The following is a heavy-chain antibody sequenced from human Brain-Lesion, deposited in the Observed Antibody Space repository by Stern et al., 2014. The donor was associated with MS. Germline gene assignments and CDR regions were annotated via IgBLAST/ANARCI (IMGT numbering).Heavy chain of an antibody. CDR3: ARHDSVPRPSQLYSARDRGPGYFDY. CDR1: GGSISSSTYH. Sequence: VQLVESGPGLVKPSETLSLTCTVSGGSISSSTYHWAWIRQPPGKGLEWIGNIYYSGFTYYNPYLKSRVTISVDMSKNQFSLKLSSVTAADTAIYYCARHDSVPRPSQLYSARDRGPGYFDYWGQGTLVTVSS. J-gene: IGHJ4*02. D-gene: IGHD1-26*01. CDR2: IYYSGFT. V-gene: IGHV4-39*01.